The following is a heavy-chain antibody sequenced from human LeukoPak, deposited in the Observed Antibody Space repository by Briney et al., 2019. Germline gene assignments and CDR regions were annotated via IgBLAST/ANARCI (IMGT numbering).Heavy chain of an antibody. CDR3: AAGTAADF. J-gene: IGHJ4*02. CDR2: ISSSSSYT. D-gene: IGHD6-13*01. CDR1: GFTFSTYA. V-gene: IGHV3-11*03. Sequence: GGSLRISCAASGFTFSTYAMSWVRQAPGKGLEWISYISSSSSYTDYADSVKGRFTISRNNAKSALYLQMHSLRLEDTAVYYCAAGTAADFWGQGTLVTVSS.